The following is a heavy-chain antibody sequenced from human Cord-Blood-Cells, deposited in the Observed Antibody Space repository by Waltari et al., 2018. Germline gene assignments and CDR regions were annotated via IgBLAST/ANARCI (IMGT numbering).Heavy chain of an antibody. CDR2: LSYGGSNK. Sequence: QVQLVESGGGVVQPGTSLRLPCAASGVTFSSYGLLWVRHAPAKGLVWVAVLSYGGSNKNYADSVKGRFTISRDNSKNTLYLQMNSLRAEDTAVYYCAKDLTVQLWPSYYYYGMDVWGQGTTVTVSS. J-gene: IGHJ6*02. V-gene: IGHV3-30*18. CDR1: GVTFSSYG. D-gene: IGHD5-18*01. CDR3: AKDLTVQLWPSYYYYGMDV.